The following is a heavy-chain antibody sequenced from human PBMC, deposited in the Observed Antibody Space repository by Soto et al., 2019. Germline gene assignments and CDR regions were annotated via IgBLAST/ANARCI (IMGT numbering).Heavy chain of an antibody. J-gene: IGHJ6*02. CDR2: IIPVFGIA. V-gene: IGHV1-69*04. CDR1: GGSFGNYA. D-gene: IGHD3-10*01. Sequence: SVKVSCKASGGSFGNYAISWVRQAPGQGLEWVGKIIPVFGIANYAQKFQARVTITADRSTSTAYMELSSLRSEDTALYYCARVPVPGIYGEDVCGQGPTVTVYS. CDR3: ARVPVPGIYGEDV.